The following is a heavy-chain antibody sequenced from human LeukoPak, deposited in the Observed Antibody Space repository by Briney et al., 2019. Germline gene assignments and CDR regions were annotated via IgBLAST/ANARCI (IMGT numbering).Heavy chain of an antibody. V-gene: IGHV4-61*02. Sequence: SQTLSLTCTVSGGSLSSGGYYWSWIRQPAGKGLEWIGRIHTSGSTKYNPSLKSRVTMTVDTSKNQFSLKLNSVTAADTAVYYCAREYSSSDWYFDLWGRGTLVTVSS. CDR2: IHTSGST. J-gene: IGHJ2*01. CDR1: GGSLSSGGYY. D-gene: IGHD6-6*01. CDR3: AREYSSSDWYFDL.